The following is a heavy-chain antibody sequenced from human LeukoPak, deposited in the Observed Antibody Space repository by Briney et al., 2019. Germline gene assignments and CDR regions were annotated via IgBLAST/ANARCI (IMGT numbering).Heavy chain of an antibody. V-gene: IGHV4-39*01. CDR1: GGSISSSSYY. CDR3: ARLRSGYLYYFDY. Sequence: SETLSLTCTVSGGSISSSSYYWGWIRQPPGKGLEWIGSIYYSGSTYYNPSLKSRVTISVDTSKNQSSLKLSSVTAADTAVYYCARLRSGYLYYFDYWGQGTLVTVSS. D-gene: IGHD5-12*01. J-gene: IGHJ4*02. CDR2: IYYSGST.